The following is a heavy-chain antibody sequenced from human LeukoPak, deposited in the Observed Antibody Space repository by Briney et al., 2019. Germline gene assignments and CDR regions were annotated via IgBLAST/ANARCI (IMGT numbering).Heavy chain of an antibody. CDR3: ARDGLLGYFDY. Sequence: GGSLRLSCAASGFTFSSYWMSWVRQAPGKGLEWVAVISYDGSNKYYADSVKGRFTISRDNSKNTLYLQMNSLRAEDTAVYYCARDGLLGYFDYWGLGTLVTVSS. V-gene: IGHV3-30-3*01. CDR2: ISYDGSNK. J-gene: IGHJ4*02. D-gene: IGHD1-26*01. CDR1: GFTFSSYW.